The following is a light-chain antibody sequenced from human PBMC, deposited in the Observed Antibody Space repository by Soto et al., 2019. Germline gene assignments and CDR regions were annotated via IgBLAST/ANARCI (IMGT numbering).Light chain of an antibody. CDR3: SSYTSLNTVI. Sequence: QSALTQPASVSGSPGQSITISCTGTSSDVGGYKYVSWYQQHPGKAPKLMIYEVSNRPSGVSNRFSGSKSGSTASLTISGLQADDDAHYYCSSYTSLNTVIFGGGTKLTVL. CDR2: EVS. CDR1: SSDVGGYKY. V-gene: IGLV2-14*01. J-gene: IGLJ2*01.